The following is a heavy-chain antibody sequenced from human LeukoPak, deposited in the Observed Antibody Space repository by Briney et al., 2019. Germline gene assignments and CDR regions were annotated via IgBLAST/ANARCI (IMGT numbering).Heavy chain of an antibody. V-gene: IGHV3-9*01. Sequence: GGSLRLSCAASGFTFDDYAMHWVRHAPGKGLEGVSGISWNSGSIGYADSVKGRFTISRDNAKNSLYLQMNSLRAEDTALYYCAKDIRVTIFGIDYWGQGTLVTVSS. D-gene: IGHD3-3*01. CDR1: GFTFDDYA. CDR3: AKDIRVTIFGIDY. CDR2: ISWNSGSI. J-gene: IGHJ4*02.